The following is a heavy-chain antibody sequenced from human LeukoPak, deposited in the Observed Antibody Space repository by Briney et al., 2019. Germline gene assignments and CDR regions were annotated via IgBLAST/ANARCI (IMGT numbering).Heavy chain of an antibody. V-gene: IGHV4-4*09. CDR2: IYTSGST. J-gene: IGHJ6*03. D-gene: IGHD1-7*01. CDR3: ARQLELRRDYYYMDV. CDR1: GGSFSGYY. Sequence: PSETLSLTCAVYGGSFSGYYWSWIRQPPGKGLEWIGYIYTSGSTNYNPSLKSRVTISVDTSKNQFSLKLSSVTAADTAVYYCARQLELRRDYYYMDVWGKGTTVTVSS.